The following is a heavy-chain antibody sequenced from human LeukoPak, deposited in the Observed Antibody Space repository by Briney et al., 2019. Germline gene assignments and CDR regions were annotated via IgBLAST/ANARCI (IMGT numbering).Heavy chain of an antibody. J-gene: IGHJ4*02. Sequence: SETLSLTCAVYGGSFSGYYWSWIRQPPGKGLEWIGEINHSGSTYYSPSLKSRVTISVDTSKNQFSLKLSSVTAADTAVYYCARRGRSGSPFDYWGQGTLVAVSS. CDR2: INHSGST. CDR1: GGSFSGYY. CDR3: ARRGRSGSPFDY. V-gene: IGHV4-34*01. D-gene: IGHD3-16*01.